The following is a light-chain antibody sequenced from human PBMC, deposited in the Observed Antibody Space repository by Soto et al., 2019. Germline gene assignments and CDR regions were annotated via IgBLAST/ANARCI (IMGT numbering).Light chain of an antibody. J-gene: IGLJ1*01. CDR1: SSDVGGFEY. CDR2: DVT. CDR3: GSITISSTSV. Sequence: QSALSQPASVSGSPGQSITISCTGTSSDVGGFEYVSWYQHQPGKAPKLIIYDVTKRPSGVSNRFSGSKSGNTASLTISGIQAEDEGDYYCGSITISSTSVFGSGTKVTVL. V-gene: IGLV2-14*03.